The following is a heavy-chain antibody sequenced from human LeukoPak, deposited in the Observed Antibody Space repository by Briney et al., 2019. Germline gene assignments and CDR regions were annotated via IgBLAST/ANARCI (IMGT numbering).Heavy chain of an antibody. CDR2: ISSSSSYI. Sequence: GGSLRLSCAASGFTFSSYSMNWVRQAPGKGLEWVSSISSSSSYIYYADSVKGRFTISRDNAKNSLYLQTNSLRAEDTAVYYCARKVSSSWYYFDYWGQGTLVTVSS. D-gene: IGHD6-13*01. CDR3: ARKVSSSWYYFDY. J-gene: IGHJ4*02. CDR1: GFTFSSYS. V-gene: IGHV3-21*01.